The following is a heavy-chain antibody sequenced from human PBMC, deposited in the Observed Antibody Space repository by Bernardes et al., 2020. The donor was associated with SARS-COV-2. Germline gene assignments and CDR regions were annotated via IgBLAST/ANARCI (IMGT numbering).Heavy chain of an antibody. V-gene: IGHV2-5*02. CDR3: AHFGDYVVAFDI. J-gene: IGHJ3*02. Sequence: SGPTLVKPRQTLTLTCTFSGFSLSTSGVGVGWIRQPPGKALEWLALIYWDGDKRFSPSLKSRLTITKDTSKNQVVLTMTNMDPVDTGTYYCAHFGDYVVAFDIWGQGTMVTVSS. CDR2: IYWDGDK. D-gene: IGHD4-17*01. CDR1: GFSLSTSGVG.